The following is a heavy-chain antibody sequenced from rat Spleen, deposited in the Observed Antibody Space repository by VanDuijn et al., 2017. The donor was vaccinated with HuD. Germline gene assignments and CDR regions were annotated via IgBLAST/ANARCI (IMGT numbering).Heavy chain of an antibody. CDR2: MRYNGDT. V-gene: IGHV2-63*01. Sequence: VQLKESGPGLVQPSQTLSLTCTVSGFSLTSYSIHWVRQPPGKGLEWMGRMRYNGDTSYNSALKSRLNISRDTSQNQVFLRMNSLQTDDTGTYYCVRDGTTGLLAYVLDAWGQGASVTVSS. CDR1: GFSLTSYS. CDR3: VRDGTTGLLAYVLDA. D-gene: IGHD4-4*01. J-gene: IGHJ4*01.